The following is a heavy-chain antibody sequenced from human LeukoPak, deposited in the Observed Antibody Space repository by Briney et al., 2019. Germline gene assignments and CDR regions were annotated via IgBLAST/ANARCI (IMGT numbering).Heavy chain of an antibody. J-gene: IGHJ4*02. V-gene: IGHV1-69*04. CDR1: GGTFSSYA. CDR3: ARGGSGSYFKLDY. D-gene: IGHD3-10*01. Sequence: SVKVSCKASGGTFSSYAISWVRQAPGQGLEWMGRIIPILGIANYAQKFQGRVTITADKSTSTAYMELSSLRSEDTAVYYCARGGSGSYFKLDYWGQGTLVTVSS. CDR2: IIPILGIA.